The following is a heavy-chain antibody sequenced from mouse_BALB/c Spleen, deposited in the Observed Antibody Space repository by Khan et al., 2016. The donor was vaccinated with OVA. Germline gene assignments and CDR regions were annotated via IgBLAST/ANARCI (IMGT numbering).Heavy chain of an antibody. CDR3: ARVYGGDFED. CDR2: ISYSGNT. CDR1: GYSITSDYA. J-gene: IGHJ2*02. Sequence: EVKLLESGPGLVKPSQSLSLTCTVTGYSITSDYAWNWIRQFPENKLEWMGFISYSGNTKYNPSLKSRFSITRDTSKNQFFLQLNSVTTEDTATYYCARVYGGDFEDWGQGTSLTVSS. V-gene: IGHV3-2*02. D-gene: IGHD1-1*01.